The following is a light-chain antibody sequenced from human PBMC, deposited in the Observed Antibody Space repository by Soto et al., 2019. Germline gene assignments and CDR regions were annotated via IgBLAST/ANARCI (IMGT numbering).Light chain of an antibody. Sequence: QSALTQPRSVSGSPGQSVTISCTGTSSDVGVYNYVSWYQQHPGKAPKLIIYDVTKRPSGVPDRFSGSKSVNTASLIISGLQAADEAEYYCCCCSYADSSSFRVLFGGGTKLTVL. V-gene: IGLV2-11*01. CDR3: CSYADSSSFRVL. CDR2: DVT. CDR1: SSDVGVYNY. J-gene: IGLJ2*01.